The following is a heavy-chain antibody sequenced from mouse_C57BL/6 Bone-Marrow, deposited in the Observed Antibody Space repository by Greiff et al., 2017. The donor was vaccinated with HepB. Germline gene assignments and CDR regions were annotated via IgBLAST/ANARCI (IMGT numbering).Heavy chain of an antibody. CDR1: GYTFTSYW. Sequence: QVQLKQPGAELVKPGASVKMSCKASGYTFTSYWITWVKQRPGQGLEWIGDIYPGSGSTNYNEKFKSKATLTVDTSSSTAYMQLSSLTSGDSAVYYCAAAGSSNEGFAYWGQGTLVTVSA. CDR2: IYPGSGST. CDR3: AAAGSSNEGFAY. D-gene: IGHD1-1*01. J-gene: IGHJ3*01. V-gene: IGHV1-55*01.